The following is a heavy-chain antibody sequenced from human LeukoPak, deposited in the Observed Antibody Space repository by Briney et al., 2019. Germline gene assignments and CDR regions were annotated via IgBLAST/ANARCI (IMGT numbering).Heavy chain of an antibody. J-gene: IGHJ6*02. D-gene: IGHD3/OR15-3a*01. CDR2: ISYDGSNK. Sequence: GRSLRLSCAASGFTFSSYAMHWVRQAPGKGLEWGAVISYDGSNKYYADSVKGRFTISRDNSKNTLYLQMNSLRAEDTAEYYCARRLWTGSKLYYYGMDVWGQGTTVTVSS. CDR3: ARRLWTGSKLYYYGMDV. V-gene: IGHV3-30-3*01. CDR1: GFTFSSYA.